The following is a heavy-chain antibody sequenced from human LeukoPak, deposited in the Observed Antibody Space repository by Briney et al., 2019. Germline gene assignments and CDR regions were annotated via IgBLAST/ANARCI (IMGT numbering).Heavy chain of an antibody. CDR1: GFTFSSYG. J-gene: IGHJ4*02. V-gene: IGHV3-23*01. Sequence: GGTLRLSCAASGFTFSSYGMSWVRQAPGKGLEWVSAITGSGGSTYYADSVKGRFTISRDNSKNTLYLQMNSLRAEDTAVYYCAKDDNYDYVWGSHPDDYWGQGTLVTASS. CDR2: ITGSGGST. CDR3: AKDDNYDYVWGSHPDDY. D-gene: IGHD3-16*02.